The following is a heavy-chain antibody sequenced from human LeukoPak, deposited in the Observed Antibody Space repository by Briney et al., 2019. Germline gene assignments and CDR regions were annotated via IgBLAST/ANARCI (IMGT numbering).Heavy chain of an antibody. J-gene: IGHJ5*02. CDR3: ARGPLSSRTTWTWFDP. D-gene: IGHD6-13*01. V-gene: IGHV4-59*01. CDR1: GGSISPYY. Sequence: SETLTLTCTVSGGSISPYYWTWIRQPPGKGLEWIGYIYYNGNTNYNPSLKSRITISVDTSKNQFSLRLKSVTAADTAVYYCARGPLSSRTTWTWFDPWGQGTLVTVSS. CDR2: IYYNGNT.